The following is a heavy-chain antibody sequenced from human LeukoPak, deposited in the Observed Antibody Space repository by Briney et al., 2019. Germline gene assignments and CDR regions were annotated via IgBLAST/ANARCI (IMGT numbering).Heavy chain of an antibody. CDR1: GFTFSTNA. CDR3: AKDVGKWESLHFFDY. J-gene: IGHJ4*02. V-gene: IGHV3-23*01. CDR2: ISGSGAST. Sequence: GGSLRLSCLTSGFTFSTNAMRWVRQAPGKGLECISGISGSGASTYYADSVTGRFTISRDNSRNTLYLQMNSLRGDDTAVYYCAKDVGKWESLHFFDYWGQGTLVTVSS. D-gene: IGHD1-26*01.